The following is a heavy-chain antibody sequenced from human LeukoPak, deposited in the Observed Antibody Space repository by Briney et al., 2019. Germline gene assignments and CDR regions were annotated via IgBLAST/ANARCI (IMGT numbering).Heavy chain of an antibody. D-gene: IGHD5-18*01. Sequence: SXKVSCKASGGTFISHAISWVRQAPGQGLEWMGRIIPIFGTANYAQKFQGRVTITTDESTSTAYMELSSLRSEDTAVYYCASGYSYALDWAFDIWGQGTLVTVSS. CDR3: ASGYSYALDWAFDI. J-gene: IGHJ3*02. CDR2: IIPIFGTA. V-gene: IGHV1-69*05. CDR1: GGTFISHA.